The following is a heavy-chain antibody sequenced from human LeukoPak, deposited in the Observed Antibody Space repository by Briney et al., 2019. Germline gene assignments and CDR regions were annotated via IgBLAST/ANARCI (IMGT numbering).Heavy chain of an antibody. CDR3: ARVEDSSWYFDY. V-gene: IGHV3-53*01. D-gene: IGHD6-13*01. CDR1: GFTVSSNY. Sequence: GGSLRLSCAASGFTVSSNYMSWVRQAPGKGLEWVSVIYSGGSTYYAGSVKGRFTISRDNSKNTLYLQMNSLRAEDTAVYYCARVEDSSWYFDYWGQGTLVTVSS. CDR2: IYSGGST. J-gene: IGHJ4*02.